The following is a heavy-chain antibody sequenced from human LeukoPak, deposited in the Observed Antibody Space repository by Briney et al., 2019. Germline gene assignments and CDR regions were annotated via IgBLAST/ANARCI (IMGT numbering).Heavy chain of an antibody. CDR1: GYSFSKYW. CDR3: ARHAEGATDSWFDP. CDR2: IYPGDSDT. V-gene: IGHV5-51*01. Sequence: GESLKISCQGSGYSFSKYWIGWVRQMPGKGLEWMGIIYPGDSDTRYSPSFQGQVTISADKSISTAYLQWSSLQASDTAMYYCARHAEGATDSWFDPWGQGTVVTVSS. J-gene: IGHJ5*02. D-gene: IGHD1-26*01.